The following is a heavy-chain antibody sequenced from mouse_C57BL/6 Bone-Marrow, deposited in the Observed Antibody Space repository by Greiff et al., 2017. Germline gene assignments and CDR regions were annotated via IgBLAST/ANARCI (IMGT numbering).Heavy chain of an antibody. CDR1: GYTFPDYY. D-gene: IGHD1-1*01. CDR3: ARHFATVVAHWYFDV. CDR2: IFPGSGST. Sequence: VQLQQSGPELVKPGASVKISCKASGYTFPDYYINWVKQRPGQGLEWIGWIFPGSGSTYYNEKFKGKATLTVDKSSSTAYMLLSSLTSEDSAVYFCARHFATVVAHWYFDVWGTGTTVTVSS. J-gene: IGHJ1*03. V-gene: IGHV1-75*01.